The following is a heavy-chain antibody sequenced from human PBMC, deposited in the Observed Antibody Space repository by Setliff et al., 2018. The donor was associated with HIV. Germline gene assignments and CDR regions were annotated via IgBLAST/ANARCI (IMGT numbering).Heavy chain of an antibody. CDR2: IGPYNGRT. V-gene: IGHV1-18*01. CDR3: AGDDGGYNYAEAFGV. Sequence: ASVKVSCKTSGYMFIAYGMSWVRRAPGQGFEWMGWIGPYNGRTEYAQEFQGRVSLTIDTSASTAYMELRSLRPDDTSVSYCAGDDGGYNYAEAFGVWGQGTRVTVSS. J-gene: IGHJ3*01. D-gene: IGHD3-16*01. CDR1: GYMFIAYG.